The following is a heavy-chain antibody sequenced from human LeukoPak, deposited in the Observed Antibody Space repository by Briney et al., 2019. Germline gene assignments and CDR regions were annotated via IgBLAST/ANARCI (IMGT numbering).Heavy chain of an antibody. CDR1: GGSFSGYY. D-gene: IGHD6-13*01. J-gene: IGHJ5*02. V-gene: IGHV4-34*01. CDR2: INHSGST. Sequence: PSETLSLTCAVYGGSFSGYYWSWIRQPPGKGLEWIGEINHSGSTNYNPSLKSRVTISVDTSKNQFSLKLSSVTAADTAVYYCARDLAAAGNWFDPWGQGTLVTVSS. CDR3: ARDLAAAGNWFDP.